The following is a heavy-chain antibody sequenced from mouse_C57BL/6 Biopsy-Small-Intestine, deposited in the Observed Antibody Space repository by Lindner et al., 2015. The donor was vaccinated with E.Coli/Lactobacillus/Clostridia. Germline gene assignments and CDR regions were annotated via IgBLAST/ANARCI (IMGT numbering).Heavy chain of an antibody. CDR3: ASQGYDFDY. J-gene: IGHJ2*01. CDR1: GYTFTDFL. V-gene: IGHV1-26*01. Sequence: VQLQESGPEVVKTGASVKISCKASGYTFTDFLLNWVKQSRGKSLEWIGDINPKTGGTNYNQKFKGRATLTVDKSSSTAFMELRTLTSEDSAVYFCASQGYDFDYWGQGTTLTVSS. CDR2: INPKTGGT.